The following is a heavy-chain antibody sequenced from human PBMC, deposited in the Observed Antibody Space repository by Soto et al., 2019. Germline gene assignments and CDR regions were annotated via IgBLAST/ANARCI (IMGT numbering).Heavy chain of an antibody. Sequence: GRSLTLSCAASGFTLSSYGTHWVSQAPGKGLEWVTVISYDGSNKYYADSVKGRFTISRDNSKNTLYLQMNSLRAEDTAVYYCAKDILVGAQATVGLDYWGQGTLVTVSA. V-gene: IGHV3-30*18. CDR3: AKDILVGAQATVGLDY. J-gene: IGHJ4*02. CDR2: ISYDGSNK. D-gene: IGHD1-26*01. CDR1: GFTLSSYG.